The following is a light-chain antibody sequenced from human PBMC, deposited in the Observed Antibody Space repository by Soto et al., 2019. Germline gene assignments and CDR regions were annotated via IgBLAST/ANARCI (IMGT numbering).Light chain of an antibody. J-gene: IGKJ5*01. CDR3: QQYAWSPLT. CDR2: DAS. Sequence: IVLTHSPGTLSLSPGERATLSCRASQSVPRSYLAWYQQRPGRAPRLLIYDASNRATGIPDRFSGSESGTDFTLTISRLEPEDFAVYYCQQYAWSPLTFGQGTRLEI. V-gene: IGKV3-20*01. CDR1: QSVPRSY.